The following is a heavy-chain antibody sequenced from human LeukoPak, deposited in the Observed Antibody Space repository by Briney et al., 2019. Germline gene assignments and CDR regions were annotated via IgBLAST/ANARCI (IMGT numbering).Heavy chain of an antibody. CDR3: AGGYCSGGSCSFPTSYYYYGMDV. Sequence: PGGSLRLSCAASGFTFSSYSMNWVRQAPGKGLEWVSSISSSNSYIYYADSVKGRFTISRDNAKNSLYLQMNSLRAEDTAVYYCAGGYCSGGSCSFPTSYYYYGMDVWGQGTTVTVSS. J-gene: IGHJ6*02. D-gene: IGHD2-15*01. CDR2: ISSSNSYI. V-gene: IGHV3-21*01. CDR1: GFTFSSYS.